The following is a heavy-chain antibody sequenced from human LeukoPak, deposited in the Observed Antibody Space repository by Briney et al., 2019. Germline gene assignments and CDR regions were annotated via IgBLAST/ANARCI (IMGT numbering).Heavy chain of an antibody. V-gene: IGHV3-53*05. Sequence: GGSLRLSCAASGFTVSSNYMSWVRQAPGKGLEWVSVIYSGGSTYYADSVKGRFTISRDNSKNTLYLQMNSLRSEDTAVYYCASVVSDAFDIWGQGTMVTVSS. CDR3: ASVVSDAFDI. CDR1: GFTVSSNY. J-gene: IGHJ3*02. D-gene: IGHD2-15*01. CDR2: IYSGGST.